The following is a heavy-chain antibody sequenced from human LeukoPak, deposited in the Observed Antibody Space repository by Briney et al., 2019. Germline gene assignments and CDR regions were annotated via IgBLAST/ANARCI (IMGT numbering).Heavy chain of an antibody. D-gene: IGHD4-17*01. CDR1: GFTFSSNA. Sequence: GALRLSCAASGFTFSSNAMSWVRQAPGKGLEWVSAISGSGGSTYYADSVKGRFTISRDNSKNTLCLQMNSLRAEDTAVYYCASGNYGDYIDYWGQGTLVTVSS. J-gene: IGHJ4*02. CDR2: ISGSGGST. CDR3: ASGNYGDYIDY. V-gene: IGHV3-23*01.